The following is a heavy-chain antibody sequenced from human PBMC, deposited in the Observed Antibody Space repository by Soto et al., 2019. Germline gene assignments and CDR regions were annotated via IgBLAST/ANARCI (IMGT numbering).Heavy chain of an antibody. CDR2: MNPNSGNT. Sequence: ASVKVSCKASGYTFTSYDINCVRQATGQVLEWMGWMNPNSGNTGYAQKFQGRVTMTRNTSISTAYMELSSLRPEDTAVYYCARGKYYDYVWGSYRRAFDIWGQGTMVTVSS. D-gene: IGHD3-16*02. V-gene: IGHV1-8*01. CDR3: ARGKYYDYVWGSYRRAFDI. CDR1: GYTFTSYD. J-gene: IGHJ3*02.